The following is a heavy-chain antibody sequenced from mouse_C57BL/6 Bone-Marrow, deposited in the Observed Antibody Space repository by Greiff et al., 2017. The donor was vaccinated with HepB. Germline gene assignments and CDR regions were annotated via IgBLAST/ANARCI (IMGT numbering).Heavy chain of an antibody. Sequence: DVKLVESEGGLVQPGSSMKLSCTASGFTFSDYYMAWVRQVPEKGLEWVANINYDGSSTYYLDSLKSRFIISRDNAKNILYLQMSSLKSEDTATYYCARGPYYYGSSYNYFDYWGQGTTLTVSS. CDR1: GFTFSDYY. D-gene: IGHD1-1*01. CDR2: INYDGSST. V-gene: IGHV5-16*01. CDR3: ARGPYYYGSSYNYFDY. J-gene: IGHJ2*01.